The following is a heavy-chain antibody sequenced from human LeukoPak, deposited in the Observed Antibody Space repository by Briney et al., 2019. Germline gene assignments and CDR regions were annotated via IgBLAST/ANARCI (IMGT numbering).Heavy chain of an antibody. J-gene: IGHJ6*03. D-gene: IGHD6-19*01. CDR1: GFTFSSYG. CDR3: AKDGGSSGWYPYYYMDV. Sequence: PGGSLRLSCAASGFTFSSYGMHWVRQAPGKGLEWVAFIRYDGSNKYYADSVKGRFTISRDNSKNTLYLQMNSLRAEDTAVYYCAKDGGSSGWYPYYYMDVWGKGTTVAISS. V-gene: IGHV3-30*02. CDR2: IRYDGSNK.